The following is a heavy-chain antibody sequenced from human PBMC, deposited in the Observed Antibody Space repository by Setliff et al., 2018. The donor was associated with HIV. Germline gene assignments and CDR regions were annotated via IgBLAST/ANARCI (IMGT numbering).Heavy chain of an antibody. V-gene: IGHV4-34*10. CDR3: GRTMTYYYLCMDV. CDR1: GGSLSGYY. Sequence: SETLSLTCAVYGGSLSGYYWSWIRQPPGKGLEWIGYIYYSGSTFYNPSLKSRLTMSIDKSKNQVSLELSSVTAADTAVYYCGRTMTYYYLCMDVWGNGTTVTVSS. J-gene: IGHJ6*03. CDR2: IYYSGST.